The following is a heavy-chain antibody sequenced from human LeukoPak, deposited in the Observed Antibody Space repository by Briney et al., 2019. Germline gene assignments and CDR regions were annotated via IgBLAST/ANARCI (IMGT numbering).Heavy chain of an antibody. J-gene: IGHJ6*02. CDR2: INPYNGDT. CDR1: GYSFSDCG. V-gene: IGHV1-18*01. D-gene: IGHD3-3*01. CDR3: ARDQGVLRSSEWLCFGMDV. Sequence: ASVKVSCRASGYSFSDCGISWVRQAPGQGLEWMGWINPYNGDTNYPQKLQGRVTMTTDTSANTAYMNLRSLRPDDTAVYYCARDQGVLRSSEWLCFGMDVWGQGTTVSVSS.